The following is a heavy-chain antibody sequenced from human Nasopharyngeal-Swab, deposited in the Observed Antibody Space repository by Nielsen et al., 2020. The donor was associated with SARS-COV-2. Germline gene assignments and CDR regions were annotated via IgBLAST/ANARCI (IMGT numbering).Heavy chain of an antibody. CDR3: ARWGPTTVVQRERFDY. V-gene: IGHV4-31*02. Sequence: SCTVSGGSISSGGYYWSWIRQHPGKGLEWIGYIYYSGSTFYNPSLKSRVTVSVDTSKNQFFLKLYSVTAADTAMYYCARWGPTTVVQRERFDYWGLGTLVTVSS. CDR1: GGSISSGGYY. CDR2: IYYSGST. D-gene: IGHD4-23*01. J-gene: IGHJ4*02.